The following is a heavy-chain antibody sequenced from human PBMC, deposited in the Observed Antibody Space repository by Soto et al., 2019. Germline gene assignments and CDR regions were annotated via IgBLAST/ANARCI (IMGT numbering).Heavy chain of an antibody. J-gene: IGHJ3*02. V-gene: IGHV3-23*01. CDR1: GLPIGDYG. CDR2: ISGSGGST. Sequence: GGSRRVWKAAAGLPIGDYGMSWIRQNPGKGLEWVSAISGSGGSTYYADSVKGRFTISRDNSKNTLYLQMSSLRGEDTAVYYCTRGEAWTDEAFDIWGQGTMVTVSS. CDR3: TRGEAWTDEAFDI. D-gene: IGHD5-12*01.